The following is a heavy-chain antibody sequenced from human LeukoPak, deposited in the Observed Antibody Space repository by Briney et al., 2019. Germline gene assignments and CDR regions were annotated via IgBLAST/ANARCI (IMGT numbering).Heavy chain of an antibody. Sequence: RTGGSLRLYCAASGFTFDDYGMSWVRQAPGKGLEWVSGINWNGGSTGYADSVKGRFTISRDNAKNSLYLQMNSLRAEDTALYYCARHNNDYYDSSGYYGYMDVWGKGTTVTVSS. CDR3: ARHNNDYYDSSGYYGYMDV. D-gene: IGHD3-22*01. J-gene: IGHJ6*03. CDR1: GFTFDDYG. V-gene: IGHV3-20*04. CDR2: INWNGGST.